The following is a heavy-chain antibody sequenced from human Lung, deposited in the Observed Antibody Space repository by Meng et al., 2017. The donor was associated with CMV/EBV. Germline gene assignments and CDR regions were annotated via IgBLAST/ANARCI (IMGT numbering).Heavy chain of an antibody. CDR3: ARGTIV. CDR2: IKEDGSEK. Sequence: GGSLRLSCAASGFIFSNYWMTWVRQAPGKGLEWVANIKEDGSEKYYVDSVKGRFTISRDNAKNSLHLQMNSLRAEDTAVYYCARGTIVGGQGTLVTVSS. V-gene: IGHV3-7*04. D-gene: IGHD3-10*01. J-gene: IGHJ4*02. CDR1: GFIFSNYW.